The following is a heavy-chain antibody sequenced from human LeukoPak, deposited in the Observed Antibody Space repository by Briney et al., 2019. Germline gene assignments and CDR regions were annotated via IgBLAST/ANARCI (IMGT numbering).Heavy chain of an antibody. CDR3: AVGYDWGDDAFDI. CDR1: GFTFSSYW. V-gene: IGHV3-74*01. CDR2: INSDGSST. D-gene: IGHD5-12*01. Sequence: GGSLRLSCAASGFTFSSYWMHWVRQAPGKGLVWVSRINSDGSSTSYADSVKGRFTISRDNAKNTLYLQMNSLRAEDTAEYYCAVGYDWGDDAFDIWAKGQWSPSLQ. J-gene: IGHJ3*02.